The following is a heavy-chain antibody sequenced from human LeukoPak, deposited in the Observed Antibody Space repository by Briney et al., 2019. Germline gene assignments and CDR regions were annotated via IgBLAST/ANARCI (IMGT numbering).Heavy chain of an antibody. V-gene: IGHV3-53*01. J-gene: IGHJ3*02. D-gene: IGHD1-26*01. CDR3: AREMYSGMYNDAFDI. CDR1: GFTVSSNY. Sequence: PGGSLRLSCTASGFTVSSNYMSWVRQAPGKGLEWVSVIRSDGSTNHADSVKGRFTISRDNSKNTLHLQMNNLRAEDTAMYYCAREMYSGMYNDAFDIWGQGTKVTVSS. CDR2: IRSDGST.